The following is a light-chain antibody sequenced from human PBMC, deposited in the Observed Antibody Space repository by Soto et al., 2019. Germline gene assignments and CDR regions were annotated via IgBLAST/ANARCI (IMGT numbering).Light chain of an antibody. CDR3: QQYGRAPPGFT. CDR2: GAS. J-gene: IGKJ3*01. V-gene: IGKV3-20*01. CDR1: QRISSVY. Sequence: DIVLTQSPGNLSLTPGEGATLFCRASQRISSVYLAWYQQKPGQAPRLLIYGASFRATGIPDRFSGSGSGTDFTLTISRLEPEDFAVYYCQQYGRAPPGFTFGHGTKVDMK.